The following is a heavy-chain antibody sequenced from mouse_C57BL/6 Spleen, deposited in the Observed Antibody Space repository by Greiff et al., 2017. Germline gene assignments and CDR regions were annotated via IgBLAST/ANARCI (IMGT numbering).Heavy chain of an antibody. CDR2: IRSKSSNYAT. CDR3: VRGEDYYGSSSVYYFDY. D-gene: IGHD1-1*01. CDR1: GFTFNTYA. Sequence: EVQRVESGGGLVQPKGSLKLSCAASGFTFNTYAMHWVRQAPGKGLEWVARIRSKSSNYATYYADSVKDRFTISRDDSQSMLYLQMNNLKTEDTAMYYCVRGEDYYGSSSVYYFDYWGQGTTLTVSS. J-gene: IGHJ2*01. V-gene: IGHV10-3*01.